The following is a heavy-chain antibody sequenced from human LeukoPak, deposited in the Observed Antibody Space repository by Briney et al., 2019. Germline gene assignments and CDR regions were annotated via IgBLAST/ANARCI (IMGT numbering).Heavy chain of an antibody. V-gene: IGHV3-21*04. D-gene: IGHD6-19*01. J-gene: IGHJ2*01. CDR2: IAHSGGSI. CDR3: ARLAGSRSPWYLDL. CDR1: GFAFSSYS. Sequence: RRSLRLSCTTFGFAFSSYSTNWVSQAPGKGLEWVSSIAHSGGSIFYAVSVKGRFSISRDNAKNSLFLQMYSLGADDTAVYYCARLAGSRSPWYLDLWGRGTLVTVSS.